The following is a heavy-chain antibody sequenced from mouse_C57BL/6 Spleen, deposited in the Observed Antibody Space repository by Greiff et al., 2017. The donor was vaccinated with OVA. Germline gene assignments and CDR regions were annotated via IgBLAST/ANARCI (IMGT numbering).Heavy chain of an antibody. J-gene: IGHJ1*03. D-gene: IGHD1-1*01. CDR2: ISDGGSYT. CDR1: GFTFSSYA. Sequence: EVKVVESGGGLVKPGGSLKLSCAASGFTFSSYAMSWVRQTPEQRLEWVATISDGGSYTYYPDNVKGRFTISRDNAKNNLYLQMSHLKSEDTAMYYCAREGDYYYGSRGYFDVWGTGTTVTVSS. CDR3: AREGDYYYGSRGYFDV. V-gene: IGHV5-4*01.